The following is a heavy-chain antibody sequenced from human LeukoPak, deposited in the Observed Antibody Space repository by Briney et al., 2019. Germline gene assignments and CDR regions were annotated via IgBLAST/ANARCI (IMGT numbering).Heavy chain of an antibody. CDR2: IYYTEST. D-gene: IGHD3-10*01. CDR3: ARFMVRGVNAFDI. V-gene: IGHV4-59*01. J-gene: IGHJ3*02. CDR1: GGSISNFY. Sequence: PSETLSLTCTVSGGSISNFYWSWIRQPPGKGLEWIGYIYYTESTNYNPSLKSRVTMSVDTSKNQFSLKLSSVTAADTAVYYCARFMVRGVNAFDIWGQGTVVTVSS.